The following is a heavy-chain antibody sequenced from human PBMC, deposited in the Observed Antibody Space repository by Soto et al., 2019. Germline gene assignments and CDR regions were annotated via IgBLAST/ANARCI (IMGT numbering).Heavy chain of an antibody. D-gene: IGHD6-13*01. V-gene: IGHV3-33*01. J-gene: IGHJ6*02. CDR2: IWYDGSNK. CDR3: ARDGQQLAPYALDV. Sequence: QVQLVESGGGVVQPGTSLRLSCTTSGFTFSNHAMHWVRQAPGKGLEWGAQIWYDGSNKYYADSVKGRFTISRDNXXNMVYVQMNSLRVEDTAVYYCARDGQQLAPYALDVSGQGTSVTVS. CDR1: GFTFSNHA.